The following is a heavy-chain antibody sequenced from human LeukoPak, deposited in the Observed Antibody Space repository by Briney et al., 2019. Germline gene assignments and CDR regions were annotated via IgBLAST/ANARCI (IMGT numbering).Heavy chain of an antibody. Sequence: KSGGSLRLSCAASGFTFSSYSMNWVRQAPGKGLEWVSSISSSSSYIYYADSVKGRFTISRDNAKNSLYLQMNSLRAEDTAVYYCARDVLYSSGWYWFDYWGQGTLVTVS. J-gene: IGHJ4*02. CDR1: GFTFSSYS. CDR2: ISSSSSYI. CDR3: ARDVLYSSGWYWFDY. D-gene: IGHD6-19*01. V-gene: IGHV3-21*01.